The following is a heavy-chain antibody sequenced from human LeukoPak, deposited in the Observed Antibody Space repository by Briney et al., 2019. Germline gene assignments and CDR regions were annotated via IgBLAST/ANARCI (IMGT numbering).Heavy chain of an antibody. CDR2: IKSKTDGGTS. CDR1: GLTFINAW. V-gene: IGHV3-15*01. Sequence: GGSLRLSCATSGLTFINAWMSWFRQAPGKGLEWVGRIKSKTDGGTSDYAAPVQGRFTISRDDSKNTLYLQMNSLKIEDTAVYYCATDPGEWEPIWGQGTMVTVSS. CDR3: ATDPGEWEPI. D-gene: IGHD1-26*01. J-gene: IGHJ3*02.